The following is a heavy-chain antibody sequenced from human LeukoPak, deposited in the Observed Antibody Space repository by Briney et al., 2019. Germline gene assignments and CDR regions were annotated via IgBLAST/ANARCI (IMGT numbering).Heavy chain of an antibody. CDR2: INHSGST. Sequence: SETLSLTSAVYGGSFSGSYWSWIRQPPGKGLEWIGEINHSGSTNYNPSLKSRVTISVDTSKNQFSLKLSSVTAADTAVYYCAAVAGTHFDYWGQGTLVTVSS. CDR3: AAVAGTHFDY. V-gene: IGHV4-34*01. D-gene: IGHD6-19*01. J-gene: IGHJ4*02. CDR1: GGSFSGSY.